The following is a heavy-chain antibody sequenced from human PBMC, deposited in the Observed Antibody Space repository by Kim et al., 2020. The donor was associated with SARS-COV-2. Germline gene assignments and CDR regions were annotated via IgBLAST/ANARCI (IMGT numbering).Heavy chain of an antibody. CDR3: ARDGYRGFDS. J-gene: IGHJ4*02. CDR2: VYSSGTA. V-gene: IGHV4-59*01. D-gene: IGHD5-18*01. Sequence: SETLSLTCTVSNASFSNFFWTWIRQPPGKGLEWIGYVYSSGTATYNPSLKSRVTISLDTSKSQFSLHLKSVTAADTAIYFCARDGYRGFDSWGQGARVTV. CDR1: NASFSNFF.